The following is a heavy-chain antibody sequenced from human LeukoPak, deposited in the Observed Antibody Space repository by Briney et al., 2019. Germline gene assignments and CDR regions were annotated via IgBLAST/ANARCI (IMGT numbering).Heavy chain of an antibody. V-gene: IGHV1-18*01. CDR3: ATGYSSGWSDY. D-gene: IGHD6-19*01. Sequence: GASVKVSCKASGYTFTSYGISWVRQAPGQGLEWMGWISAYNGNTNYAQKLQGRVTMTEDTSTDTAYMELSSLRSEDTAVYYCATGYSSGWSDYWGQGTLVTVSS. CDR2: ISAYNGNT. J-gene: IGHJ4*02. CDR1: GYTFTSYG.